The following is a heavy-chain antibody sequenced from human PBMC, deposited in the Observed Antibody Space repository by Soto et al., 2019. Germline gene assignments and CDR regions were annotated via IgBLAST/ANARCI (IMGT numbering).Heavy chain of an antibody. J-gene: IGHJ4*02. CDR3: AKDYDFWSGPEGH. Sequence: EVQLLESGGGLVQPGGSLRLSCAASGFTFSSYAMSWVRQAPGKGLEWVSAISGSGGSTYYADSVKGRFTISRDNSKNTRYLQMNSLRAEDTAVYYCAKDYDFWSGPEGHWGQGTLVTVSS. CDR2: ISGSGGST. V-gene: IGHV3-23*01. D-gene: IGHD3-3*01. CDR1: GFTFSSYA.